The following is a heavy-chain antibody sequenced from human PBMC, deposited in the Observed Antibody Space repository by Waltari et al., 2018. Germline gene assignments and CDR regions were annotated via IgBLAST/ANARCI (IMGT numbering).Heavy chain of an antibody. J-gene: IGHJ4*02. CDR3: ARNHRHYYDSSGQDY. V-gene: IGHV1-2*02. D-gene: IGHD3-22*01. Sequence: QVQLVQSGAEVKKPGASVKVSCKASGYTFTGYYMHWVRQAPGQGLEWMGWINPSSGGTNYAQKFQGRVTMTRDTSISTAYMELSRLRSDDTAVYYCARNHRHYYDSSGQDYWGQGTLVTVSS. CDR2: INPSSGGT. CDR1: GYTFTGYY.